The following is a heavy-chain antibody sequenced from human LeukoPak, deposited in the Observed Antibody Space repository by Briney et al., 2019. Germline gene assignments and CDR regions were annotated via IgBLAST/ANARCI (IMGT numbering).Heavy chain of an antibody. CDR2: IYTSGST. CDR3: ARGKYQLLYYYYYCYMDV. J-gene: IGHJ6*03. Sequence: SETLSLTCTVSGGSISSGSYYWSWIRQPAGKGLEWIGRIYTSGSTNYNPSLKSRVTISVDTSKNQFSLKLSSVTAADTAVYYCARGKYQLLYYYYYCYMDVWGKGTTVTISS. CDR1: GGSISSGSYY. V-gene: IGHV4-61*02. D-gene: IGHD2-2*01.